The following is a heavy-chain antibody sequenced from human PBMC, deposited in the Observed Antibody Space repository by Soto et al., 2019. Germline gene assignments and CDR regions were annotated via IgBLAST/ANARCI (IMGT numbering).Heavy chain of an antibody. CDR1: GFTFSSYG. Sequence: GGSLRLSCAASGFTFSSYGMHWVRQAPGKGLEWVAVISYDGSNKYYADSVKGRFTISRDNSKNTLYLQMNSLRAEDTAVYYCAKMDRTSDYWGQGTLVTVSS. CDR3: AKMDRTSDY. V-gene: IGHV3-30*18. CDR2: ISYDGSNK. J-gene: IGHJ4*02.